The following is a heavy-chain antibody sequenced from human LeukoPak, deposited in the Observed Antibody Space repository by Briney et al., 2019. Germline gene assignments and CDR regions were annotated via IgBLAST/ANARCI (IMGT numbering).Heavy chain of an antibody. CDR3: ARDYYGSGFIDY. CDR1: RGSISSYY. CDR2: IYYSGST. Sequence: SETLSLTCTVSRGSISSYYWSWIRQPPGKGLEWIGYIYYSGSTNYNPSLKSRVTISVDTSKNQFSLKLSSVTAADTAVYYCARDYYGSGFIDYWGQGTLVTVSS. D-gene: IGHD3-10*01. V-gene: IGHV4-59*01. J-gene: IGHJ4*02.